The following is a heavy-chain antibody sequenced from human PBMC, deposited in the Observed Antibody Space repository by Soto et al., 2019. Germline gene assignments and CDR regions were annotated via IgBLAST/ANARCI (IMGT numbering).Heavy chain of an antibody. CDR2: MSPNSGNT. D-gene: IGHD6-6*01. CDR1: GYTFTSYD. Sequence: GASVKVSCKASGYTFTSYDINWVRQATGQGLEWMGWMSPNSGNTGYAQKFQGRVTMTRNTSISTAYMELSSLRSEDTAVYYCARVLYSSSSFYYYYYYGMDVWGQGTTVTVSS. CDR3: ARVLYSSSSFYYYYYYGMDV. J-gene: IGHJ6*02. V-gene: IGHV1-8*01.